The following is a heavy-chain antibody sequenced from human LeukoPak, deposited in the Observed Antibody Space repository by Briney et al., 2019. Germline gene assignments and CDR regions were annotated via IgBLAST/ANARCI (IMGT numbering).Heavy chain of an antibody. Sequence: PSETLSLTCTVSGGSISSYYWSWIRQPPGKGLEWIGYIYDSGSTNYNPSLKSRVTISAGTSKNQFSLRLSSVTAADTAVYYCARVSEGNNFDYWGQGTLVTVSS. CDR1: GGSISSYY. CDR3: ARVSEGNNFDY. J-gene: IGHJ4*02. CDR2: IYDSGST. V-gene: IGHV4-59*01.